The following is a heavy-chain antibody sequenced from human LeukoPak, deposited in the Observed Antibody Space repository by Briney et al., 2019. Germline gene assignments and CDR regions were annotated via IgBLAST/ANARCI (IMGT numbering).Heavy chain of an antibody. J-gene: IGHJ4*02. V-gene: IGHV4-4*02. Sequence: SETLSLTCAVSGGSISSSNWWSWVRQPPGQGLEWIGEIYHSGSTNYNPSLKSRVTISVDKSKNQFSLKLSSVTAADTAVYYCARVAGGSSFGFGTDYWGQGTLVTVSS. CDR2: IYHSGST. D-gene: IGHD3-10*01. CDR3: ARVAGGSSFGFGTDY. CDR1: GGSISSSNW.